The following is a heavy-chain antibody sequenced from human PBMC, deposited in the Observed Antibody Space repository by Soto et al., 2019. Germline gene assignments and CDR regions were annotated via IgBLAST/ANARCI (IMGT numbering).Heavy chain of an antibody. J-gene: IGHJ3*02. CDR2: INSDGSST. V-gene: IGHV3-74*01. Sequence: EVQLVESGGGLVQPGGSLRLSCAASGFTFSSYWMHWVRQAPGKGLVWVSRINSDGSSTSYADSVKGRFTISRDNAKHTLYLQMNSLRAEDTAVYYCARVQRSGWEQWLELDAFDIWGQGTMVTVSS. CDR3: ARVQRSGWEQWLELDAFDI. D-gene: IGHD6-19*01. CDR1: GFTFSSYW.